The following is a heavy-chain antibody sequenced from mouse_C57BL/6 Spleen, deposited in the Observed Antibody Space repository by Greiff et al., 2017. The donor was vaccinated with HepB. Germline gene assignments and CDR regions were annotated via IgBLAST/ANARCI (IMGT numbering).Heavy chain of an antibody. J-gene: IGHJ2*01. Sequence: EVQLQESGPELVKPGASVKMSCKASGYTFTDYNMHWVKQSHGKSLEWIGYINPNNGGTSYNQKFKGKATLTVNKSSSTAYMELRSLTSEDSAVYYCASTAQAYYFDYWGQGTTLTVSS. V-gene: IGHV1-22*01. CDR3: ASTAQAYYFDY. D-gene: IGHD3-2*02. CDR2: INPNNGGT. CDR1: GYTFTDYN.